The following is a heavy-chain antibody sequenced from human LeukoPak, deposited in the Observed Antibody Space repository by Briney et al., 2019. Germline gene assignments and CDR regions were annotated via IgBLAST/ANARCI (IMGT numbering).Heavy chain of an antibody. D-gene: IGHD6-13*01. CDR2: IYPGDSDT. J-gene: IGHJ6*02. CDR3: ATTSSSSWYQRGSECYYYGMDV. Sequence: GESLKISCKGSGYSFTSYWIGWVRQMPGKGLEWMGIIYPGDSDTRYSPSFQGQVTISADKSISTAYLQWSSLKASDTAMYYCATTSSSSWYQRGSECYYYGMDVWGQGTTVTVSS. CDR1: GYSFTSYW. V-gene: IGHV5-51*01.